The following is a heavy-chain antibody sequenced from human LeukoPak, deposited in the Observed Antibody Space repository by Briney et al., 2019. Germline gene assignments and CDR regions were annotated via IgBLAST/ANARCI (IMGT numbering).Heavy chain of an antibody. D-gene: IGHD6-19*01. V-gene: IGHV6-1*01. CDR2: TYYRSKWFI. CDR1: GDSVSSNSAA. J-gene: IGHJ4*02. Sequence: SQTLSRTCGISGDSVSSNSAAWNWIRQSPSRGLEWLGRTYYRSKWFINYAPFVKSRIIINPDTPKNQVSLQLNSVTPEDTAVYYCTRSDCSSGRCPGFDNWGQGTLVTVSS. CDR3: TRSDCSSGRCPGFDN.